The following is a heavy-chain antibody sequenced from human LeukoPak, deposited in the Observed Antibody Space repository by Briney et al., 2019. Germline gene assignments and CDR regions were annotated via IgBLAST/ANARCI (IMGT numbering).Heavy chain of an antibody. CDR3: ARHMTPRGGDGFDI. CDR2: VYISGGT. CDR1: GGSISSGSYH. J-gene: IGHJ3*02. D-gene: IGHD2-21*01. Sequence: SETLSLTCTVSGGSISSGSYHWNWIRQPAGKGLEWIGRVYISGGTNYNPSLESRVTMSVDTSKNQFSLKLTSVTAADTAVYYCARHMTPRGGDGFDIWGQGTMVTVSS. V-gene: IGHV4-61*02.